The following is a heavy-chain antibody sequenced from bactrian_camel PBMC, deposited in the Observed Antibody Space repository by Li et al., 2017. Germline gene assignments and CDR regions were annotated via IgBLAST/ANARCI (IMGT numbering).Heavy chain of an antibody. D-gene: IGHD5*01. CDR3: AAGGWYACAGTSKYNY. CDR2: TSSEAFSS. J-gene: IGHJ4*01. Sequence: HVQLVESGGGSVQPGGSLRLSCAASGFTFSNYWMHWVRQGPGKGVEWVSSTSSEAFSSFYADSVRGRFIIAKDNAKNTLHRQMNSLKPEDTAMYYCAAGGWYACAGTSKYNYWGQGTQVTVS. CDR1: GFTFSNYW. V-gene: IGHV3S6*01.